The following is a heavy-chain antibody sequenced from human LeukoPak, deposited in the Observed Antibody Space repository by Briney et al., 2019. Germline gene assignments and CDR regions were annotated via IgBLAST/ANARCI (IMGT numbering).Heavy chain of an antibody. Sequence: GGSLRLSCAASGFTFRNYVIHWVRQAPGKGLEWVASIKGDGSEKWYMDSVKGRSTISRENAKNSLYLQMNSLRVEDTAVYYCARDYQGYWGQGILVTVSS. D-gene: IGHD2-2*01. V-gene: IGHV3-7*03. J-gene: IGHJ4*02. CDR3: ARDYQGY. CDR1: GFTFRNYV. CDR2: IKGDGSEK.